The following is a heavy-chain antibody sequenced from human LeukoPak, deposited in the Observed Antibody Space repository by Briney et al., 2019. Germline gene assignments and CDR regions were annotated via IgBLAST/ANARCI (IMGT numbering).Heavy chain of an antibody. Sequence: SVKLSCKASGGTFTSYAISWVRQAPGQGLEWMGGVIPIFGTANYAQKFQGRVTITADESTSTAYMELSSLRSEDTAVYYCAKSAGYSSSWSTGIIDYWGQGTLVTVSS. V-gene: IGHV1-69*13. CDR1: GGTFTSYA. CDR2: VIPIFGTA. J-gene: IGHJ4*02. D-gene: IGHD6-13*01. CDR3: AKSAGYSSSWSTGIIDY.